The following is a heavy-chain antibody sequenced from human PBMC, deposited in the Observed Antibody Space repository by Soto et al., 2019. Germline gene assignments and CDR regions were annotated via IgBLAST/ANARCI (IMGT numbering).Heavy chain of an antibody. V-gene: IGHV4-31*03. CDR3: ARDWHDYGDTFDY. CDR2: IYYSGST. D-gene: IGHD4-17*01. Sequence: SETLSLTCTVPGGSISNGGYYWSWIRQHPGKGLEWIGYIYYSGSTYYNPSLKSRVTISVDTSKNQFSLKLSSVTAADTAVYYCARDWHDYGDTFDYWGQGTLVTVSS. J-gene: IGHJ4*02. CDR1: GGSISNGGYY.